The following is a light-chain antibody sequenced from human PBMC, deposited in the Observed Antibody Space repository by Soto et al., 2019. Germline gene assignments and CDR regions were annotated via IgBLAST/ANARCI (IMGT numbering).Light chain of an antibody. Sequence: EIVLTQSPATLSLSPGERATLSCRASQSVSNYLAWYQQKPGQAPRLLIYDTFNRATGIPARFSGSGFGTDFTLTISSLEPEDFEVYYCQQRSNWPPLTFGQGTRLEIK. CDR1: QSVSNY. J-gene: IGKJ5*01. V-gene: IGKV3-11*01. CDR2: DTF. CDR3: QQRSNWPPLT.